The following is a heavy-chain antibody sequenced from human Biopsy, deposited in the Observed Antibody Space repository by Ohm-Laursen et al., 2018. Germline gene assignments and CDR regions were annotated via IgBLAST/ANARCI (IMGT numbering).Heavy chain of an antibody. J-gene: IGHJ5*02. D-gene: IGHD1-14*01. CDR1: GGSLSSYS. CDR3: ARDRDRRGWFDP. CDR2: IYTSGIT. V-gene: IGHV4-4*07. Sequence: SDTLSLTCTVSGGSLSSYSWSWIRQPAGKGLEWIGQIYTSGITNYNPSLKSRVTMSVDTSKNKFSLRVSSVTDADTAVYYCARDRDRRGWFDPWSQGTLVTVSS.